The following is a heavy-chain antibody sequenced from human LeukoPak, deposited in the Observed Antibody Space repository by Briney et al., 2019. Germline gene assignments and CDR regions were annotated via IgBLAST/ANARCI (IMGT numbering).Heavy chain of an antibody. CDR1: GFTFSSYG. J-gene: IGHJ4*02. Sequence: GGSLRLSCAASGFTFSSYGMHWVRQAPGKGLEWVAVISHDGSNKYDADSVKGRFTISRDNSKNTLYLHMDGLRAEDTALYYCATGCSTAACFGDYWGQGALVTVS. D-gene: IGHD3-10*01. CDR3: ATGCSTAACFGDY. V-gene: IGHV3-30*03. CDR2: ISHDGSNK.